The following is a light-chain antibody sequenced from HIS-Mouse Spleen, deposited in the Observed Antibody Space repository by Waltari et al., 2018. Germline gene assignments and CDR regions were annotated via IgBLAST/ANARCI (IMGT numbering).Light chain of an antibody. V-gene: IGLV2-14*01. CDR1: SSDVGGYNY. CDR3: SSYTSSSTWV. J-gene: IGLJ3*02. CDR2: EVS. Sequence: QSALTQPASVSGSPGQSITLPCTGTSSDVGGYNYLSWYQQHPGKAPKLMIYEVSNRPSGVSNRFSGSKSGNTASLTISGLQAEDEADYYCSSYTSSSTWVFGGGTKLTVL.